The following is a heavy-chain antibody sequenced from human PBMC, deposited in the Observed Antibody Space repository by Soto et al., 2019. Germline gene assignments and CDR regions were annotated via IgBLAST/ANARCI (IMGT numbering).Heavy chain of an antibody. CDR2: IWYDGKTK. CDR1: GFTFSRYG. J-gene: IGHJ4*02. D-gene: IGHD2-21*02. V-gene: IGHV3-33*01. CDR3: ARDGSGGDWRYFDY. Sequence: TVGSLRLSCAASGFTFSRYGMHWVRQVPGKGPEWVAVIWYDGKTKYYADSFKGRFTISRDDSKNTLYLQLNSLRDEDTAVYYCARDGSGGDWRYFDYWGQGALVTVSS.